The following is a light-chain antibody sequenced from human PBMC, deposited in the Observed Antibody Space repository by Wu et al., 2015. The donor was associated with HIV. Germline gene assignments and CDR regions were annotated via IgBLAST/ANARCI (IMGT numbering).Light chain of an antibody. J-gene: IGKJ4*01. Sequence: QMTQSPSTLSASVGDRVTITCRASETISSWLAWYQQKPGKAPKLLIYDASKLETGVPSRFSGSGSGTDFTFAISSLQPEDIATYYCQQYDNLPPLTFGGGTKVEIK. V-gene: IGKV1-33*01. CDR1: ETISSW. CDR2: DAS. CDR3: QQYDNLPPLT.